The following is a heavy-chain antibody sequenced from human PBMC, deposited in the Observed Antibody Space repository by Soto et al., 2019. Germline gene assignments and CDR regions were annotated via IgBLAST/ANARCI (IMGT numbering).Heavy chain of an antibody. V-gene: IGHV4-31*03. CDR2: IYYSGST. CDR1: GGSISSGGYY. Sequence: QVQLQESGPGLVKPSQTLSLTCTVSGGSISSGGYYWSWIRQHPVKGLEWIRYIYYSGSTYYNPSLKSRVTISVDTSKNQFSLKLSSVTAADTAVYYCARHPRTYSYATLYWFDPWGQGTLVTVSS. D-gene: IGHD5-18*01. CDR3: ARHPRTYSYATLYWFDP. J-gene: IGHJ5*02.